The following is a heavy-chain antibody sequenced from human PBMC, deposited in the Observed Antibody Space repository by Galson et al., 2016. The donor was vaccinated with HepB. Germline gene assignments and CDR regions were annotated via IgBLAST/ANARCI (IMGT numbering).Heavy chain of an antibody. CDR1: GFTFSTSW. D-gene: IGHD4-17*01. V-gene: IGHV3-7*01. CDR2: INQDGNAK. J-gene: IGHJ5*02. CDR3: SRSGEPS. Sequence: SLRLSCAASGFTFSTSWMNWVRQAPGQRLECVANINQDGNAKDYVDSVKGRFTIARDNSKKSLYLQMDSPRAEDKAVYYCSRSGEPSWGQGTLVTVSS.